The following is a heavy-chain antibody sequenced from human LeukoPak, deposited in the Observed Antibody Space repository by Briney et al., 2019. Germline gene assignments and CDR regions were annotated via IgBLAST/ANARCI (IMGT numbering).Heavy chain of an antibody. D-gene: IGHD3-10*01. CDR1: GFTFSGSA. V-gene: IGHV3-73*01. J-gene: IGHJ4*02. Sequence: GGSLRLSCAASGFTFSGSAMHWVRQASGKGLEWVGRIRSKANSYATAYAASVKGRFTISRDDSKNTAYLQMNSLKTEDTAVYYCTRGGFGELYNWGQGTLVTVSS. CDR3: TRGGFGELYN. CDR2: IRSKANSYAT.